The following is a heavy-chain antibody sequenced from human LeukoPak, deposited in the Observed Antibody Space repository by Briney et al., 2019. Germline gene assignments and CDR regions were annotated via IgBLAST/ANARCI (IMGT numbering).Heavy chain of an antibody. D-gene: IGHD4-23*01. CDR2: ISRSSIYK. V-gene: IGHV3-21*01. Sequence: GGSLRLSCAASGFTFSSYSMNWVRQAPGKGLEWVSSISRSSIYKYYADSVKGRFTISRDNAKNSLYLQMNSPRAEDTAVYYCARDLRVVTAPDAFDIWGQGTMVTVSS. CDR3: ARDLRVVTAPDAFDI. CDR1: GFTFSSYS. J-gene: IGHJ3*02.